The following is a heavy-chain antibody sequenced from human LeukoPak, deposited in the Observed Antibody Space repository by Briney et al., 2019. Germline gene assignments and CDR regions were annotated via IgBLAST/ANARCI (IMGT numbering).Heavy chain of an antibody. CDR2: FDPEDGET. CDR1: GYTLTELS. CDR3: ARVEYPYYYDSSGYYLTGDAFDI. J-gene: IGHJ3*02. D-gene: IGHD3-22*01. Sequence: ASVKVSCKVSGYTLTELSMHWVRQAPGKGLEWMGGFDPEDGETIYAQKFQGRVTMTEDTSTDTAYMELRSLRSDDTAVYYCARVEYPYYYDSSGYYLTGDAFDIWGQGTMVTVSS. V-gene: IGHV1-24*01.